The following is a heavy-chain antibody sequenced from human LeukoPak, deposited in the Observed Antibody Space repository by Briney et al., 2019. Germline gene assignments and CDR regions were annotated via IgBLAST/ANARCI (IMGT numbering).Heavy chain of an antibody. Sequence: PSQTLSLTCTVSGGSISSGSYYWSWIRQPAGTGLEWIGRIYTSGSTNYNPSLKSRVTMSVDTSKNQFSLKLSSVTAADTAVYYCASSYCGGDCWDAIDIWGQGTMVTVSS. V-gene: IGHV4-61*02. J-gene: IGHJ3*02. D-gene: IGHD2-21*01. CDR1: GGSISSGSYY. CDR3: ASSYCGGDCWDAIDI. CDR2: IYTSGST.